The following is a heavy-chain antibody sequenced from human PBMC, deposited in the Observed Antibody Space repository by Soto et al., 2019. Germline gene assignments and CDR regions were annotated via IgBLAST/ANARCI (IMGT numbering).Heavy chain of an antibody. J-gene: IGHJ4*02. D-gene: IGHD5-18*01. CDR2: ISHDGNNK. CDR3: ARDLRRGYAYGYQVDY. CDR1: GFTFSSYS. V-gene: IGHV3-30-3*01. Sequence: QVQLVESGGGVRQPGRPLRLSCVATGFTFSSYSMHWVRQAPGKGLEWMTFISHDGNNKNYADSVKGRITISRDNSKNTLYLQMNSLTPEDTAVYYCARDLRRGYAYGYQVDYWGQGTLVTVSS.